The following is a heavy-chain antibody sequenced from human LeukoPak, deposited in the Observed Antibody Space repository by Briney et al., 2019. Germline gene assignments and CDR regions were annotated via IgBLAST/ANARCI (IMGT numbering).Heavy chain of an antibody. J-gene: IGHJ3*02. CDR2: IYTSGST. V-gene: IGHV4-4*07. CDR1: GGSISSYY. CDR3: ARDHPLGYSYGYTNAFDI. D-gene: IGHD5-18*01. Sequence: SVTLSLTCTVSGGSISSYYWSWIRQPAGKGLEWIGRIYTSGSTNYNPSLKSRVTMSVDTSKNQFSLKLSSVTAADTAVYYCARDHPLGYSYGYTNAFDIWGQGTMVTVSS.